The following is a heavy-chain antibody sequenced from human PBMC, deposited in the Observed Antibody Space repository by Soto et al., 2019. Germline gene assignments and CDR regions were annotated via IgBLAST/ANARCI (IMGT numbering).Heavy chain of an antibody. J-gene: IGHJ4*02. V-gene: IGHV1-18*01. CDR2: ISAYNGNT. CDR3: AIEEYSSSWYSEEGSGYFDY. Sequence: ASVKVSCKASGYTFTSYGISWVRQAPGQGLEWMGWISAYNGNTNYAQKLQGRVTMTTDTSTSTAYIELRSLRSDDTAMYYCAIEEYSSSWYSEEGSGYFDYWGQGTLVTVSS. D-gene: IGHD6-13*01. CDR1: GYTFTSYG.